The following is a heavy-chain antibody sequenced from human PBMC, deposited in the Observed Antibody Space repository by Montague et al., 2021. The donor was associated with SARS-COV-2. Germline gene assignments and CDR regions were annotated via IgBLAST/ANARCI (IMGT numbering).Heavy chain of an antibody. CDR3: ARQLPSYCSTNKGYPNYFDV. Sequence: SETLSLTCTVSGGSINSPDYCWGWHRPSPGQGLEWIVSISYAGRTYYNPSLRSRVSFSTDTSKNHFSLSLNSVTAADTAVYFCARQLPSYCSTNKGYPNYFDVWGQGALVTVSS. J-gene: IGHJ4*02. CDR2: ISYAGRT. D-gene: IGHD2-2*01. V-gene: IGHV4-39*01. CDR1: GGSINSPDYC.